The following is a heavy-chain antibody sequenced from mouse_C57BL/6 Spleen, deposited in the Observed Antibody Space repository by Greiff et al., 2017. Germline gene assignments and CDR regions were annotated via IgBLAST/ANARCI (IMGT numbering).Heavy chain of an antibody. J-gene: IGHJ1*03. CDR1: GFNFSSYA. Sequence: EVQGVESGGGLVKPGGSLKLSCAASGFNFSSYAMSWVRQTPEKRLEWVATISDGGSYTYYPDNVKGRVTISRDNAKNNLVLQMSHLKSEDTAMYYCARDMGSWYFDVWGTGTTVTVSS. CDR3: ARDMGSWYFDV. CDR2: ISDGGSYT. V-gene: IGHV5-4*01. D-gene: IGHD1-1*01.